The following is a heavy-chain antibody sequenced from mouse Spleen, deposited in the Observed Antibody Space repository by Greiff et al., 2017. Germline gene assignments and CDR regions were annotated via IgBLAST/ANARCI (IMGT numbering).Heavy chain of an antibody. CDR3: TSITTVVEGFAY. V-gene: IGHV6-6*01. J-gene: IGHJ3*01. CDR2: IRNKANNHAT. Sequence: EVKVEESGGGLVQPGGSMKLSCAASGFTFSDAWMDWVRQSPEKGLEWVAEIRNKANNHATYYAESVKGRFTISRDDSKSSVYLQMNSLRAEDTGIYYCTSITTVVEGFAYWGQGTLVTVSA. D-gene: IGHD1-1*01. CDR1: GFTFSDAW.